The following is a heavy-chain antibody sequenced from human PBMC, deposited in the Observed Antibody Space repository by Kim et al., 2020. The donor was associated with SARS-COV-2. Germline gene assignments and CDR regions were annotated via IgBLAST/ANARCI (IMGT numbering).Heavy chain of an antibody. V-gene: IGHV1-69*13. CDR1: GGTFSSYA. J-gene: IGHJ4*02. D-gene: IGHD3-16*02. CDR3: ARDGRGYDYVWGSYRYTFDY. CDR2: IIPIFGTA. Sequence: SVKVSCKASGGTFSSYAISWVRQAPGQGLEWMGGIIPIFGTANYAQKFQGRVTITADESTSTAYMELSSLRSEDTAVYYCARDGRGYDYVWGSYRYTFDYWGQGTLVTVSS.